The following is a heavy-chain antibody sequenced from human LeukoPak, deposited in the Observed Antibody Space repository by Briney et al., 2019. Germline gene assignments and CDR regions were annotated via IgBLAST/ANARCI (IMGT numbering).Heavy chain of an antibody. V-gene: IGHV3-48*02. Sequence: GGSLRLSCAASGFAFSDYSMNWVRQAPGKGLEWVSYISSGDNTIHNADSVKGRFTISRDNAKNSLYLEMNSLRDEDTAVYYCARVHRGYSYGRLDYWGQGTLVTVSS. CDR2: ISSGDNTI. CDR1: GFAFSDYS. CDR3: ARVHRGYSYGRLDY. D-gene: IGHD5-18*01. J-gene: IGHJ4*02.